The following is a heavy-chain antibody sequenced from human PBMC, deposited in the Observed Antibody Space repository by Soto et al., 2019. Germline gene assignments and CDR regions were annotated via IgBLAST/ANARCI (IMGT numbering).Heavy chain of an antibody. J-gene: IGHJ4*02. CDR2: IYYSGST. D-gene: IGHD4-17*01. CDR1: GGSISSSSYY. Sequence: QLQLQESGPGLVKPSETLSLTCTVSGGSISSSSYYWGWIRQPPGKGLEWIGSIYYSGSTYYNPSLKSRVTISVDTSKNQFALTLSSVTAADTAVYYCASTDDYGDSRVKNGNDYWGQGTLVTVSS. CDR3: ASTDDYGDSRVKNGNDY. V-gene: IGHV4-39*01.